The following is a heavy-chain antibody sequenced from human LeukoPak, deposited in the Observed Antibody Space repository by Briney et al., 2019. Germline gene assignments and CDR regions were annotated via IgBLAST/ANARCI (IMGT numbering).Heavy chain of an antibody. Sequence: PRGSLRLSCAASGFSFSGAWMHWVRQAPGKGLEWVGRIKSKTDGGTTDYAAPVKGRFTISRDDSKNTLYLQMNSLKTEDTAVYYCTTDIVVVPAASIEDFDYWGQGTLVTVSS. CDR2: IKSKTDGGTT. J-gene: IGHJ4*02. V-gene: IGHV3-15*01. D-gene: IGHD2-2*01. CDR1: GFSFSGAW. CDR3: TTDIVVVPAASIEDFDY.